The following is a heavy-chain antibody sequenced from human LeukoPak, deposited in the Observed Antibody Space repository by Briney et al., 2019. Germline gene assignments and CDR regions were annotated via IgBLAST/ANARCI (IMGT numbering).Heavy chain of an antibody. CDR2: IYSGGRT. V-gene: IGHV3-53*01. CDR3: ARDWYGVDV. J-gene: IGHJ6*02. CDR1: GFTVSTNY. Sequence: GGPLRLSCAASGFTVSTNYMTWVRQAPGKGLEWVSVIYSGGRTYYADSVKGRFTISRDNSKNTLYLQMNSLRAEDTAVYYCARDWYGVDVWGQGTTVTVSS.